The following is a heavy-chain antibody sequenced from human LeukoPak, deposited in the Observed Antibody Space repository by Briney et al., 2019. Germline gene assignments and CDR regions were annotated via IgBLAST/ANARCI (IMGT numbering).Heavy chain of an antibody. CDR2: INPSGGST. CDR1: GYTFTSYY. J-gene: IGHJ3*02. Sequence: ASVKVSCKASGYTFTSYYMHWVRQAPGQGLEWMGIINPSGGSTSYAQKFQGRVTMTEDTSTDTAYMELSSLRSEDTAVYYCATVRGSYYVDAFDIWGQGTMVTVSS. D-gene: IGHD1-26*01. V-gene: IGHV1-46*01. CDR3: ATVRGSYYVDAFDI.